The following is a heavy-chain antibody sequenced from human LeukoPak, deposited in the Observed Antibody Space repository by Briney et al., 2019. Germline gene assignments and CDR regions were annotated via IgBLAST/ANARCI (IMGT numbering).Heavy chain of an antibody. J-gene: IGHJ4*02. D-gene: IGHD3-10*01. CDR2: IKSKTHGETT. Sequence: GGSLRLSCAASGFTFSNAWMSWVRQAPGKGLEWVGRIKSKTHGETTDYAAPVKGRFTISRDDSKHTLSLQMNRMKTEDTAVYYCTTEHGSGSYYEGYYFDYWRQASLATASS. V-gene: IGHV3-15*01. CDR3: TTEHGSGSYYEGYYFDY. CDR1: GFTFSNAW.